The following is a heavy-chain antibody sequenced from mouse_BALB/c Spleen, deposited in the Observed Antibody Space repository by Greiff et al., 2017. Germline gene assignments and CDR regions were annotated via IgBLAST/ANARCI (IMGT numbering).Heavy chain of an antibody. CDR1: GYSITSGYF. J-gene: IGHJ2*01. Sequence: EVQLQESGPGLVQPSQSLSLTCSVTGYSITSGYFWNWIRQLPGNILEWMGYISYDGSNNYNPSLKNRISITRDTSKNQFFLKLNSVTTEDTATYYCARSYYGYDGYYFDYWGQGTTLTVSS. V-gene: IGHV3-6*02. D-gene: IGHD2-14*01. CDR3: ARSYYGYDGYYFDY. CDR2: ISYDGSN.